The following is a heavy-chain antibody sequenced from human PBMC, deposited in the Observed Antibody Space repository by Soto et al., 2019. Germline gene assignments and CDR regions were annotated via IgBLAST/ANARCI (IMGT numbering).Heavy chain of an antibody. V-gene: IGHV4-34*01. CDR1: GGSFSGYS. CDR2: INHSITT. CDR3: ARRTPGASETYYNSWFDP. Sequence: QVQLQQWGAGLLKPSETLSLTCAVYGGSFSGYSWTWIRQPPGRGLEWIGEINHSITTNYNPSLKSRVTISVDTSTNQFSLKLSSVTAADTAVYYCARRTPGASETYYNSWFDPWGQGTLVTVSS. D-gene: IGHD3-10*01. J-gene: IGHJ5*02.